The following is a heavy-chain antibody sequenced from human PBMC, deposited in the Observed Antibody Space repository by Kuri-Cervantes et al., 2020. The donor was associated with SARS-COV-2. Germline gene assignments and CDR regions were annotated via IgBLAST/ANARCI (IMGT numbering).Heavy chain of an antibody. J-gene: IGHJ4*02. CDR1: GFTVSSNY. CDR2: IYSGGST. CDR3: AKTTMVQGVIISGWIDY. Sequence: LSLTCAASGFTVSSNYMSWVRQAPGKGLEWVSVIYSGGSTYYADSVKGRFTISRDNSKNTLYLQMNSLRAEDTAVYYCAKTTMVQGVIISGWIDYWGQGTLVTSPQ. D-gene: IGHD3-10*01. V-gene: IGHV3-53*01.